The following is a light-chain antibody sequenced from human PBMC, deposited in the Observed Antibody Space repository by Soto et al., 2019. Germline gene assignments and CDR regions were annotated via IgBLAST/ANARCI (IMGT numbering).Light chain of an antibody. CDR1: QSVSSD. V-gene: IGKV3-15*01. CDR2: GAS. J-gene: IGKJ1*01. Sequence: ETVMTQSPATLSLSPGERATLSCRASQSVSSDLAWYQHKPGQAPRLLIYGASTRATGIPARFSGRGSGTEFTLTISSLQSVDFAVYYCQQYDNWPQTFGQGTKWIS. CDR3: QQYDNWPQT.